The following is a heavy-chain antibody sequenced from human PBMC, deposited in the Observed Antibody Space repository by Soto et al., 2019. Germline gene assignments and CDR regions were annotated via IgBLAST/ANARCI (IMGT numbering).Heavy chain of an antibody. Sequence: GGSLRLSCAASRFTFENYGMTWVRQAPGRGLEWVAEISGSGGSTYYVDSVKGRFTVSRDNSKDTLYLQMNSLRVEDTAVYYCSKQTEWLLPAGDYYYYMDVWGKGTTVTVSS. V-gene: IGHV3-23*01. CDR1: RFTFENYG. CDR2: ISGSGGST. D-gene: IGHD3-22*01. CDR3: SKQTEWLLPAGDYYYYMDV. J-gene: IGHJ6*03.